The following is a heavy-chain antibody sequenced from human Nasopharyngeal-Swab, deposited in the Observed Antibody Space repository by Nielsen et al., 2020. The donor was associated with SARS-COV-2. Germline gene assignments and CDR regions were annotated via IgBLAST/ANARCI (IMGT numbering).Heavy chain of an antibody. D-gene: IGHD6-19*01. V-gene: IGHV3-33*01. CDR2: IWYDGSNK. J-gene: IGHJ3*02. Sequence: WIRQRPGKGLEWEAVIWYDGSNKFHADSVKGRFTISRDNSKNTMYLQMNSLRAEDTAVYYSARDNQQCAVDAFDIWGQGTMVTVSS. CDR3: ARDNQQCAVDAFDI.